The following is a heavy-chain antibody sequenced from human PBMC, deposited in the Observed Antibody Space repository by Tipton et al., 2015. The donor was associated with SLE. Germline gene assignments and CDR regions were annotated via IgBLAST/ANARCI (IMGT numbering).Heavy chain of an antibody. V-gene: IGHV3-43*01. CDR2: ISGDGDFT. Sequence: SLSLSCAASGFAIDDYTMHWVRQAPGKGLEWVSRISGDGDFTSYADSVKGRFTISRDNSKNSLYLQMDSLRAEDTALYYCAKDGRYCSSTSCYELGLGFVYCVIDVWRRGTTVTVSS. D-gene: IGHD2-2*01. CDR1: GFAIDDYT. CDR3: AKDGRYCSSTSCYELGLGFVYCVIDV. J-gene: IGHJ6*04.